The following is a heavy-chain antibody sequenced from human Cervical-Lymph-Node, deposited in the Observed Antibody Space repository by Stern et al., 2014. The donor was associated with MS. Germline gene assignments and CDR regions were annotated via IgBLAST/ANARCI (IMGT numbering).Heavy chain of an antibody. J-gene: IGHJ4*02. CDR3: VQSTIFGLPYNPIFDY. Sequence: HVQLMQSGAEVKKPGSSVKVPCKAFGGTFRHYAFSWVRQAPGQGLERMGGIIPLFGTPNYAQRFQGRVTVAADESTSAAYMEMNSLTSEDTAIYYCVQSTIFGLPYNPIFDYWGQGTLVTVSS. CDR1: GGTFRHYA. D-gene: IGHD3-3*01. V-gene: IGHV1-69*01. CDR2: IIPLFGTP.